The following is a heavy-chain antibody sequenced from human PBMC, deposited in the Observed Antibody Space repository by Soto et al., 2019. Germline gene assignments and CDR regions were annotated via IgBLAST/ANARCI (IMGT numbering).Heavy chain of an antibody. V-gene: IGHV4-39*07. Sequence: QLQLQESGPGLVKPSETLSLTCTVSGGSISSSSYYWGWIRQPPGKGLEWIGSIYTSGSTNYNPSLKSRVTMSVDTSKNQFSLKLSSVTAADTAVYYCASTTAMARGYFDYWGQGTLVTVSS. J-gene: IGHJ4*02. CDR2: IYTSGST. CDR1: GGSISSSSYY. D-gene: IGHD5-18*01. CDR3: ASTTAMARGYFDY.